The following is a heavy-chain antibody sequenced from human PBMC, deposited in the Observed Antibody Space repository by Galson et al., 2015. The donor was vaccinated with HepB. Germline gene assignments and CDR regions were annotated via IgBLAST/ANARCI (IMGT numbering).Heavy chain of an antibody. CDR1: GYTFTSYA. CDR3: ARVGAVAEFDP. Sequence: SVKVSCKASGYTFTSYAMHWVRQAPGQRLEWMGWINDGNGNTKYSQKFQGRVTITRDTSASTAYMELSSLRSEDTAVYYCARVGAVAEFDPWGQGTLVTVSS. CDR2: INDGNGNT. D-gene: IGHD6-19*01. V-gene: IGHV1-3*01. J-gene: IGHJ5*02.